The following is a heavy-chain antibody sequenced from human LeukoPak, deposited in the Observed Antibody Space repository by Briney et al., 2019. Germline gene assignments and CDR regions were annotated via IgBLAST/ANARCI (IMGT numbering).Heavy chain of an antibody. CDR2: MNPNSGNA. Sequence: ASVKVSCKASRYTFTSYDINRVRQATGHGLEWMGWMNPNSGNAGYAQKFQGSVTMTRNTYISTVYMELSSLRSEDTAVYDSARNTAVAGTGFDYWGQGTLVTVSS. D-gene: IGHD6-19*01. J-gene: IGHJ4*02. CDR3: ARNTAVAGTGFDY. CDR1: RYTFTSYD. V-gene: IGHV1-8*01.